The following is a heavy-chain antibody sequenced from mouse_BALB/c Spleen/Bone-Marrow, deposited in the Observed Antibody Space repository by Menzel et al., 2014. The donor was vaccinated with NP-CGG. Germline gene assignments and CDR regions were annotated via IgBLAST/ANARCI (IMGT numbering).Heavy chain of an antibody. CDR2: IHYSGST. Sequence: EVKLVESGPDLVKPSQSLLLTCTVTGYSITSGYSWHWIRQFPGNKLEWLGYIHYSGSTNYNPSLKSRISITRDTSKNQFIRELNSVPAEDSATYYCATDYYGWFAYWGQGTLVTIAA. V-gene: IGHV3-1*02. CDR3: ATDYYGWFAY. D-gene: IGHD1-1*01. J-gene: IGHJ3*01. CDR1: GYSITSGYS.